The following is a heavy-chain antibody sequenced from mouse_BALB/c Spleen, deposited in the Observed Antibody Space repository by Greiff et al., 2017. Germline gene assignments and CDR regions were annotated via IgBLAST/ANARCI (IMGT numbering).Heavy chain of an antibody. CDR3: VRGGDYYAMDY. CDR2: IRSKSNNYAT. V-gene: IGHV10-1*02. Sequence: EVQRVESGGGLVQPRGSLKLSCAASGFTFNTYAMNWVRQAPGKGVEWVARIRSKSNNYATYYADSVKDRFTISRDDSQRMLYLQMNNLKTEDTAMYYCVRGGDYYAMDYWGQGTSVTVSS. CDR1: GFTFNTYA. J-gene: IGHJ4*01.